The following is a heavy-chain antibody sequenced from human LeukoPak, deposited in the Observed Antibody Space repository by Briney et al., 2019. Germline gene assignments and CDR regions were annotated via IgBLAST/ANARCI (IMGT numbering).Heavy chain of an antibody. D-gene: IGHD3-22*01. Sequence: RGESLKVSCKASGYTFTSYAMHWVRQAPGQRLEWMGWINAGNGNTKYSQKFQGRVTITRDTSASTAYMELSSLRSEDTAVYYCAREPADYYDSHFYFDYWGQGTLVTVSS. CDR3: AREPADYYDSHFYFDY. CDR1: GYTFTSYA. CDR2: INAGNGNT. V-gene: IGHV1-3*01. J-gene: IGHJ4*02.